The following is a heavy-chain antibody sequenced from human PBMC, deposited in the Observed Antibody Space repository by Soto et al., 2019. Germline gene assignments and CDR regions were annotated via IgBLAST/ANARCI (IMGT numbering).Heavy chain of an antibody. CDR3: ASHRRGSGYYFNDAFDI. CDR2: INHSGST. Sequence: SETLSLTCAVYGGSFSGYYWSWIRQPPGKGLEWIGEINHSGSTNYIPSLKSRVTISVDTSKNQFSLKLSSVTAADTAVYYCASHRRGSGYYFNDAFDIWGQGTMVTV. CDR1: GGSFSGYY. J-gene: IGHJ3*02. V-gene: IGHV4-34*01. D-gene: IGHD3-22*01.